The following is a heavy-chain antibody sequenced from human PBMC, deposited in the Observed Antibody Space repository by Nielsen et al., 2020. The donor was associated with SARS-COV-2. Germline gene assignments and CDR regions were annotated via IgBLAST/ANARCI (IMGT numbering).Heavy chain of an antibody. D-gene: IGHD3-3*01. CDR2: IIPIFGTA. V-gene: IGHV1-69*13. CDR1: GGTFNSYA. Sequence: SVKVSCKASGGTFNSYAISWVRQAPGQGLEWMGGIIPIFGTANYAQKFQGRVTITADESTSTAYMELSSLRSEDTAVYYCARDALDPFGVVTYYYGMDVWGQGTTVTVSS. CDR3: ARDALDPFGVVTYYYGMDV. J-gene: IGHJ6*02.